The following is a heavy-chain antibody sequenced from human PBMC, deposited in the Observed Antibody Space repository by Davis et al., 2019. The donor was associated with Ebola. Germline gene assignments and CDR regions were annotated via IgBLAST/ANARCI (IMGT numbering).Heavy chain of an antibody. J-gene: IGHJ5*02. CDR3: ARTGAGGSGSYAFNP. CDR1: GFTFSSYS. Sequence: GGSLRLSCAASGFTFSSYSMNWVRQAPGKGLEWVSSISSSSSYIYYADSVKGRFTISRDNAKNSLYLQMNSLRSEDTAVYYCARTGAGGSGSYAFNPWGQGTLVTVSS. V-gene: IGHV3-21*01. CDR2: ISSSSSYI. D-gene: IGHD3-10*01.